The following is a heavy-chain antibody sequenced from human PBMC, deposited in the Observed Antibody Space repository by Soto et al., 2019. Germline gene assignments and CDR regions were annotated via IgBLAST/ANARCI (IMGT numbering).Heavy chain of an antibody. J-gene: IGHJ6*03. D-gene: IGHD3-10*01. V-gene: IGHV5-51*01. CDR2: IYPGDSDT. CDR3: ARLGMSLRADYYYYMDV. CDR1: GYSFTSYW. Sequence: GESLKISCKGSGYSFTSYWIGWVRQMPGKGLEWMGIIYPGDSDTRYSPSFQGQVTISADKSISTAYLQWSSLKASDTAMYYCARLGMSLRADYYYYMDVWGKGTTVTVSS.